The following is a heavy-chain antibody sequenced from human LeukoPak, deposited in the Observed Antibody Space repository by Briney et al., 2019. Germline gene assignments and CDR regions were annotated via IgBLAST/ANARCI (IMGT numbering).Heavy chain of an antibody. CDR1: GFTFDDYA. J-gene: IGHJ4*02. CDR2: ISWNSGSI. Sequence: PGGSLRLSCAASGFTFDDYAMHWVRQAPGKGLEWVSGISWNSGSIGYADSAKGRFTISRDNAKNSLYLQMNSLRAEDTALYYCAKVGTTYYFDYWGQGTLVTVSS. D-gene: IGHD1-7*01. V-gene: IGHV3-9*01. CDR3: AKVGTTYYFDY.